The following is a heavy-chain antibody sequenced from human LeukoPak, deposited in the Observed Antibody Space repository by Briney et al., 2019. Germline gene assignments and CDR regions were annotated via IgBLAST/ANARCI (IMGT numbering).Heavy chain of an antibody. CDR3: AKNYYDYVWGSYRVDY. CDR2: ISSSGSTI. J-gene: IGHJ4*02. CDR1: GFTFSSYE. V-gene: IGHV3-48*03. D-gene: IGHD3-16*02. Sequence: GGSLRLSCAASGFTFSSYEMNWVRQAPGKGLEWVSYISSSGSTIYYADSVKGRFTISRDNSKNTLYLQMNSLRAEDTAVYYCAKNYYDYVWGSYRVDYWGQGTLVTVSS.